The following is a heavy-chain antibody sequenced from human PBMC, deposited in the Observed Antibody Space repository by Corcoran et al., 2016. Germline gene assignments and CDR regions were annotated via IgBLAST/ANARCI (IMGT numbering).Heavy chain of an antibody. V-gene: IGHV3-15*07. J-gene: IGHJ6*02. CDR3: TTEPRFWSGYPYYYYYGMDV. D-gene: IGHD3-3*01. CDR1: GFTFSNAW. CDR2: IKSKTDGGTT. Sequence: EVQLVESGGGLVKPGGSLRLSCAASGFTFSNAWMNWVRQAPGKGLEWVGRIKSKTDGGTTDYAAPVKGRFTISRDDSKNTLYLQMNSLKTEDTAVYYCTTEPRFWSGYPYYYYYGMDVWGQGTTVTVSS.